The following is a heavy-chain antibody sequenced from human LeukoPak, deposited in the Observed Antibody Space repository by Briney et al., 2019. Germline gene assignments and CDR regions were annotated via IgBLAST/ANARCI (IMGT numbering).Heavy chain of an antibody. D-gene: IGHD2-21*02. J-gene: IGHJ3*02. CDR1: GGSISSYY. Sequence: SETLSLTCTVSGGSISSYYWSWIRQPAGKGLEWIGHIYTSGSTNYNPSLKSRVTMSVDTSKNPFSLKLSSVTAADTAVYYCATLVSYCGGDCYSEAFDIWGQGTMVTVSS. CDR2: IYTSGST. V-gene: IGHV4-4*07. CDR3: ATLVSYCGGDCYSEAFDI.